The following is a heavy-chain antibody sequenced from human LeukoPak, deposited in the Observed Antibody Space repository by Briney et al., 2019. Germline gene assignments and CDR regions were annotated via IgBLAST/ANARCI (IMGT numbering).Heavy chain of an antibody. V-gene: IGHV4-39*01. Sequence: SETLSLTCTVSGGSIRSSSYYWGWIRQPPGEGLEWIGSIYFTGSTYYNPPLKSRVTISVDTSKNQFSLKLRSVTAADTALYYCARQNIVVVTANHFDYWGQGALVTVSS. CDR1: GGSIRSSSYY. CDR2: IYFTGST. CDR3: ARQNIVVVTANHFDY. J-gene: IGHJ4*02. D-gene: IGHD2-21*02.